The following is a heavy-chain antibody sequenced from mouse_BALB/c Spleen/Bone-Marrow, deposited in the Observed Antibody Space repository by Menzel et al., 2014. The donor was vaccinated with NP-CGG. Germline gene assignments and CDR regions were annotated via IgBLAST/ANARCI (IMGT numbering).Heavy chain of an antibody. Sequence: EVHLVESGPELVRPGASMKISCKASGYSFTAYTMNWVKQSHGKNLEWIGLINPYNGGTTYNQKFKDKATLTVDKSSSTAYMELLSLTSEDSAVYYCANWDWFANWGQGTLVTVS. CDR1: GYSFTAYT. J-gene: IGHJ3*01. CDR2: INPYNGGT. D-gene: IGHD4-1*01. CDR3: ANWDWFAN. V-gene: IGHV1-18*01.